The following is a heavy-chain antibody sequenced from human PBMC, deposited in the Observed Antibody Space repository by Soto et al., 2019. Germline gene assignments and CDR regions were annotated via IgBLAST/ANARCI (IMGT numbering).Heavy chain of an antibody. D-gene: IGHD6-13*01. J-gene: IGHJ4*02. CDR2: IYPGDSDT. CDR3: SGLGSSSLIFDY. V-gene: IGHV5-51*01. CDR1: GYSFTSYW. Sequence: LGESLKISCKGSGYSFTSYWIGWVRQMPGKGLEWMGIIYPGDSDTRYSPSFQGQVTISADKSISTAYLQWSSLKASDTAMYYFSGLGSSSLIFDYWGQGTLVTGSA.